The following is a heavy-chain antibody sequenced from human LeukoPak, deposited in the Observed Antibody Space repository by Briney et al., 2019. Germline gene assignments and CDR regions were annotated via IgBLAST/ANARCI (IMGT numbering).Heavy chain of an antibody. CDR2: VKQDGSEK. D-gene: IGHD2-8*01. V-gene: IGHV3-7*01. Sequence: PGRSLRLSCAASGFTFSSYAMHWVRQAPGKGLEWVANVKQDGSEKKYVDSVKGRFTISRDNAKNSLYLQMNSLRAEDTAVYYCARDCWGIKVMDGFDNWGQGTLVTVSS. CDR1: GFTFSSYA. J-gene: IGHJ4*02. CDR3: ARDCWGIKVMDGFDN.